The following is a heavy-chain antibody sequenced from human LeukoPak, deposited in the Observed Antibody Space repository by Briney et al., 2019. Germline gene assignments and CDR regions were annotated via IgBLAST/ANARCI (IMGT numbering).Heavy chain of an antibody. CDR1: GGSFSGYY. V-gene: IGHV4-34*01. CDR3: ARGGYDFWSGYPFGY. J-gene: IGHJ4*02. Sequence: SETLSLTCAVYGGSFSGYYWSWIRQPPGKGLEWIGEINHSGSTNYNPSLKSRVTISVDTSKNQFSLKLSSVTAADTAVYYCARGGYDFWSGYPFGYWGQGTLVTVSS. D-gene: IGHD3-3*01. CDR2: INHSGST.